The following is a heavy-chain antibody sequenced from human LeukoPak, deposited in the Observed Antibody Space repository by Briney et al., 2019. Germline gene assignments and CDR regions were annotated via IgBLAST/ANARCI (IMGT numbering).Heavy chain of an antibody. Sequence: GGSLRLSCAASGFTFSSYSMNWVRQAPGKGLEWVSSISSSSSYIYYADSVKGRFTISRDNAKNSLYLQMNSLRAEDTAVYYCAREMGPITMVRGDYWGQGTLVTVSS. D-gene: IGHD3-10*01. CDR3: AREMGPITMVRGDY. V-gene: IGHV3-21*01. CDR2: ISSSSSYI. CDR1: GFTFSSYS. J-gene: IGHJ4*02.